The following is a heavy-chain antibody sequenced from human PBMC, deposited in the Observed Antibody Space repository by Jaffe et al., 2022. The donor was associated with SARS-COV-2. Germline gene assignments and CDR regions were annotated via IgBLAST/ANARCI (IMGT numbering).Heavy chain of an antibody. CDR2: ISGSTRHI. D-gene: IGHD6-6*01. Sequence: EVHLAESGGGLVKPGGSLRLSCAASGFTFSSYGMNWVRQAPGKGLEWVSSISGSTRHIYYAGSVKGRFTISRDNANNSVYLQMTSLRADDSAVYYCTRDPSTAASGRYFQRWGQGTLVTVSS. V-gene: IGHV3-21*01. CDR3: TRDPSTAASGRYFQR. CDR1: GFTFSSYG. J-gene: IGHJ1*01.